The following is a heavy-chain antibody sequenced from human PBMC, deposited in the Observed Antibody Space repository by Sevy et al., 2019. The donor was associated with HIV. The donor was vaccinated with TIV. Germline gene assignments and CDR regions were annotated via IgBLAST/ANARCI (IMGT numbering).Heavy chain of an antibody. CDR1: ALTFSSYV. V-gene: IGHV3-23*01. CDR3: AKEEFSGYDFGS. CDR2: ISASGGST. D-gene: IGHD5-12*01. Sequence: GGSLRLSCTASALTFSSYVMSWVRQAPGKGLEWVSTISASGGSTYYADSVKGRFTISRDTSNKKVYLQMNSLTAEDTAVYYCAKEEFSGYDFGSWGQGTLVTVSS. J-gene: IGHJ5*01.